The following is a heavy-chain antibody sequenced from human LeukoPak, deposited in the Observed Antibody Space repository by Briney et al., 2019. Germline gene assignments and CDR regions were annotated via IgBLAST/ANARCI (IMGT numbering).Heavy chain of an antibody. V-gene: IGHV4-61*02. Sequence: SQTLSLTCTVSGGSISSGSYYWSWIRQPAGKGLEWIGRIYTSGSTNYNPSLKSRVTISVDTSKNQFSPKLSSVTAADTAVYYCAREAMDTAMVNWFDPWGQGTLVTVPS. CDR2: IYTSGST. CDR1: GGSISSGSYY. J-gene: IGHJ5*02. CDR3: AREAMDTAMVNWFDP. D-gene: IGHD5-18*01.